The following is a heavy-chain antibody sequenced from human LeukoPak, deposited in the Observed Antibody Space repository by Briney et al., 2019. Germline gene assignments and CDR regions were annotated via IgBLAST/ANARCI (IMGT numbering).Heavy chain of an antibody. V-gene: IGHV3-15*01. CDR2: INSKTDGGTT. J-gene: IGHJ4*02. D-gene: IGHD2-15*01. CDR3: TTDGIVVVVAATIDY. CDR1: GFTFSNAW. Sequence: GGSLRLSCAASGFTFSNAWMSWVRQAPGKGLEWVGRINSKTDGGTTDYAAPVKGRFTISRDDSKNTLYLQMNSLKTEDTAVYYCTTDGIVVVVAATIDYWGQGTLVTVSS.